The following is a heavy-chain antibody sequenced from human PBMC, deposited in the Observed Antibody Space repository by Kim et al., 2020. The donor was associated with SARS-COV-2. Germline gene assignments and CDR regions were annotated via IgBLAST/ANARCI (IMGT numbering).Heavy chain of an antibody. Sequence: IYYADSVRGRFTISSDYAKNAVDLQMTSLRGEETAVYYCARDWIWGMDVWGQGALVTVSS. CDR2: I. D-gene: IGHD7-27*01. V-gene: IGHV3-48*01. J-gene: IGHJ4*02. CDR3: ARDWIWGMDV.